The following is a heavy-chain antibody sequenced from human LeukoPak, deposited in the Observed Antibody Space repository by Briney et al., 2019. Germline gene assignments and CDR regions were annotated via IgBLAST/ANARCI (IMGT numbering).Heavy chain of an antibody. J-gene: IGHJ4*02. V-gene: IGHV1-2*06. Sequence: ASVKVSCKASGYTFTGYYMHWVRQAPGQGLEWMGRINPNSGGTNSAQKFQDRVTLTRDTSISTAYVELSGLRSDDTAVYYCARGGRTNYDFWSGYYPDDYWGQGTLVTVSS. CDR1: GYTFTGYY. D-gene: IGHD3-3*01. CDR3: ARGGRTNYDFWSGYYPDDY. CDR2: INPNSGGT.